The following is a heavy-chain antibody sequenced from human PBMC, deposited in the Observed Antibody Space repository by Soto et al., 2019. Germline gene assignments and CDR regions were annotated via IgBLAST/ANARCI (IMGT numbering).Heavy chain of an antibody. CDR3: AREDDGGDRDYYGLDV. D-gene: IGHD2-21*02. Sequence: PSETLSFTCTVSGGSISYEYYHWTWIRQSPGKGLEWIGCIHYSGSIIYNPSFKSRVTISVDTSKNQFSLQLSSVTAADTAVYFCAREDDGGDRDYYGLDVWGQGTTVTVSS. CDR1: GGSISYEYYH. CDR2: IHYSGSI. J-gene: IGHJ6*02. V-gene: IGHV4-30-4*08.